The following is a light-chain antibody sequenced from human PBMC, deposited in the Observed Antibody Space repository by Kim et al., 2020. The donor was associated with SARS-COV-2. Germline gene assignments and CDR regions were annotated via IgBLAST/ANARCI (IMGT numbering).Light chain of an antibody. Sequence: DIQMTQSPSSLSASVGERVTITCQATQDISKSLNWFQQKPGKAPKLLIYDASNLETGVPSRFSGSGSGTDFTFTIISLQSEDIATYYCQQYDDPARTFCGGTKVDIK. V-gene: IGKV1-33*01. CDR2: DAS. CDR3: QQYDDPART. CDR1: QDISKS. J-gene: IGKJ4*01.